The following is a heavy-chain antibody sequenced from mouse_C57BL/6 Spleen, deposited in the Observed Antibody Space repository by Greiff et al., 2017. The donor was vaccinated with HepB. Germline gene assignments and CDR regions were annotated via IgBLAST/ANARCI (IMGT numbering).Heavy chain of an antibody. CDR3: TNYYDYDGGRAWFAY. J-gene: IGHJ3*01. D-gene: IGHD2-4*01. Sequence: QVHVKQSGAELVRPGASVTLSCKASGYTFTDYEMHWVKQTPVHGLEWIGAIDPETGGTAYNQKFKGKAILTADKSSSTAYMELRSLTSEDSAVYYCTNYYDYDGGRAWFAYWGQGTLVTVSA. CDR2: IDPETGGT. V-gene: IGHV1-15*01. CDR1: GYTFTDYE.